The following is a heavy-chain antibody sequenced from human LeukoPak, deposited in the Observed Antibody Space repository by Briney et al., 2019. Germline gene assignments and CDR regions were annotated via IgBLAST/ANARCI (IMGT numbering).Heavy chain of an antibody. CDR1: GFTFSSYA. CDR3: AKDYYADYLNWFDP. D-gene: IGHD4-17*01. V-gene: IGHV3-30-3*01. J-gene: IGHJ5*02. Sequence: GGSLRLSCAASGFTFSSYAMHWVRQAPGKGLEWVAFISYDGGNKFYADSVKGRFTISRDNSKNTLYLQMNSPRAEDTAVYYCAKDYYADYLNWFDPWGQGTLVTVSS. CDR2: ISYDGGNK.